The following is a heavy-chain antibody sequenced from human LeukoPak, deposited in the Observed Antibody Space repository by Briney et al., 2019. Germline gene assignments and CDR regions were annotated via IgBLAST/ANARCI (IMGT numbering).Heavy chain of an antibody. Sequence: KPSETLSLTCTVSGGSVSSGHYYWSWLRQPPGKGLEWIGYIYNSESTNYSPSLKSRVTISVDTSKNHFSLKLSSVTAADTAVYYCATGGSLAAAGDYWGQGTLVTVSS. D-gene: IGHD6-13*01. V-gene: IGHV4-61*03. CDR3: ATGGSLAAAGDY. CDR1: GGSVSSGHYY. J-gene: IGHJ4*02. CDR2: IYNSEST.